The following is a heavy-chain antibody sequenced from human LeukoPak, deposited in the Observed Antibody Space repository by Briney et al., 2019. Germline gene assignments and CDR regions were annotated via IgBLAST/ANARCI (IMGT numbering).Heavy chain of an antibody. V-gene: IGHV3-30-3*01. CDR2: ISYDGSNK. J-gene: IGHJ4*02. CDR3: ARDSGFLEWLLSAVDY. D-gene: IGHD3-3*01. Sequence: QAGGSLRLPCAASGFAFSSYAMHWVRQAPGKGLEWVAVISYDGSNKYYADSVKGRFTISRDNSKNTLYLQMNSLRAEDTAVYYCARDSGFLEWLLSAVDYWGQGTLVTVSS. CDR1: GFAFSSYA.